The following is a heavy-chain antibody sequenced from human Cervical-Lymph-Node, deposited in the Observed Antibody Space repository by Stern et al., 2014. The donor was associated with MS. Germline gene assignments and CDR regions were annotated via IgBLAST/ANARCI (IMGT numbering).Heavy chain of an antibody. CDR3: ARDDHYYDSSGYV. Sequence: VQLVQSGGGLVKPGGSLRLSCAASGFTFSSYSMNWVRQAPGKGLEWVSSISSSSSYIDYADSVKGRFTISRDNAKNSLYLQMNSLRAEDTAVYYCARDDHYYDSSGYVWGQGTLVTVSS. V-gene: IGHV3-21*01. CDR1: GFTFSSYS. J-gene: IGHJ4*02. CDR2: ISSSSSYI. D-gene: IGHD3-22*01.